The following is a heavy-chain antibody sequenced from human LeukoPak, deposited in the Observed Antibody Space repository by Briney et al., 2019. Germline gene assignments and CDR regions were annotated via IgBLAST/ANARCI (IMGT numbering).Heavy chain of an antibody. J-gene: IGHJ3*02. D-gene: IGHD1-26*01. CDR1: GFTFSNYW. CDR2: ISGSGGST. Sequence: GGSLRLSCTASGFTFSNYWMHWVRQAPGKGLEWVSAISGSGGSTYYADSVKGRFTISRDNSKDTLYLQMNSLRAEDTAVYYCASQAREVGATSAFDIWGQGTMVTVSS. CDR3: ASQAREVGATSAFDI. V-gene: IGHV3-23*01.